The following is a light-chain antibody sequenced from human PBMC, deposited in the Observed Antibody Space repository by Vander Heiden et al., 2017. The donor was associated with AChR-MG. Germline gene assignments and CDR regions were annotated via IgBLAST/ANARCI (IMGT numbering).Light chain of an antibody. CDR2: EDS. J-gene: IGLJ2*01. CDR1: AWPKKY. Sequence: SYELTQPPSVSVSPGQTARITGSGDAWPKKYAYGYQQKSGQAPVLVIYEDSKRPSGIPERFSGASSGTMATLTISGAQVEDEADYYCYSKDSSGNVVFGGGTKLTVL. V-gene: IGLV3-10*01. CDR3: YSKDSSGNVV.